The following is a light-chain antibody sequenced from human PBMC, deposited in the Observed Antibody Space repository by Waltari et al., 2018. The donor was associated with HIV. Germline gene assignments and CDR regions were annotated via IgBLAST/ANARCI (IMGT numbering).Light chain of an antibody. CDR3: GTWHSSLSAGVV. CDR1: SSNLGENY. J-gene: IGLJ2*01. CDR2: ENN. V-gene: IGLV1-51*02. Sequence: QSVLTQPPSVSAAPGQKVTVSCSGRSSNLGENYVSWYQQLPGTAPKLLIYENNKRPSGIPDRFSGSKSGTSATLAITGLQTGDEADYYCGTWHSSLSAGVVFGGGTKLTVL.